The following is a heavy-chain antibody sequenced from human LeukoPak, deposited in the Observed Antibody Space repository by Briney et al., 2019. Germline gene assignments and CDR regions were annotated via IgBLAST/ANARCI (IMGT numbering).Heavy chain of an antibody. V-gene: IGHV4-34*01. J-gene: IGHJ4*02. CDR2: INHSGST. CDR3: ARGPGGYSYGYWN. CDR1: GGSFSGYY. D-gene: IGHD5-18*01. Sequence: SETLSLTCAVYGGSFSGYYWSWIRQPPGKGLEWIGEINHSGSTNYNPSLKSRVTLSVDTSKNQFSLKLSSVTAADTAVYYCARGPGGYSYGYWNWGQGTLVTVSS.